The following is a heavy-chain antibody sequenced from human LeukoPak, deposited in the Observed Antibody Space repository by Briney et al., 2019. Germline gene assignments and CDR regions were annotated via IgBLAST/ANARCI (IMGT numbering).Heavy chain of an antibody. CDR2: IEPDAKNK. V-gene: IGHV3-7*01. Sequence: PGGPVRLSCTASGFTFSRSWMAWIRHAPGKGLEWVTNIEPDAKNKYYVDIVKGRFTDSRDNTKNTVSLQMNSLRIEDTAVYYCARVEIRADFDFWGQGVLVTVSS. J-gene: IGHJ4*02. CDR1: GFTFSRSW. CDR3: ARVEIRADFDF.